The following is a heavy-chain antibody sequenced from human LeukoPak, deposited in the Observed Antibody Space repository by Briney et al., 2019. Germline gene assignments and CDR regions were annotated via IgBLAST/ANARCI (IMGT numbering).Heavy chain of an antibody. J-gene: IGHJ6*03. CDR2: IYTSGST. D-gene: IGHD1-1*01. CDR1: GGSFDSKY. CDR3: VNYIRNVHYYMDV. V-gene: IGHV4-4*09. Sequence: SETLSLTCSVSGGSFDSKYWSWIRQPPGKGLEWIGYIYTSGSTNSNPSLRSRVAMSIDTSKNQFSLKVCSVTAADTAVYYCVNYIRNVHYYMDVWGKGTTVIVSS.